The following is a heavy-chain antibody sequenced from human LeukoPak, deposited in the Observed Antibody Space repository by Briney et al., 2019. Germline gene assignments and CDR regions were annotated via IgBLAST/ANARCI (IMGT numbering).Heavy chain of an antibody. Sequence: SDTLSLTCTVSGGSISNYYWSWIRQPPGKGLEWIGYIYYSGNTNYNPSLKSLVTISVDTSKNQFSLKLNSVTAADTAVYYCARVRYCSTNRCYDREFDNWGQGTLVTVSS. CDR1: GGSISNYY. CDR2: IYYSGNT. V-gene: IGHV4-59*07. J-gene: IGHJ4*02. CDR3: ARVRYCSTNRCYDREFDN. D-gene: IGHD2-2*01.